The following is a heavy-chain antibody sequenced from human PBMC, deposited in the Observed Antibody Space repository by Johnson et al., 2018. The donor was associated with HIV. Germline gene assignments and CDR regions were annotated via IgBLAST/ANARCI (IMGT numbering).Heavy chain of an antibody. CDR3: AVGKYCSSTSCYMEDAFDI. CDR1: GFTVSSNY. V-gene: IGHV3-66*01. D-gene: IGHD2-2*02. Sequence: VQLVESGGGVVQPGGSLRLSCAASGFTVSSNYMSWVRQAPGKGLEWVSVIYSGGSTYYADSVQGRFTISRDNSKNTLYLQMNSLRAEDTAVYYCAVGKYCSSTSCYMEDAFDIWGQGTMVTVSS. J-gene: IGHJ3*02. CDR2: IYSGGST.